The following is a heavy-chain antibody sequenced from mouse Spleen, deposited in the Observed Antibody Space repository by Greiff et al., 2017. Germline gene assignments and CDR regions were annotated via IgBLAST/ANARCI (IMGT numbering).Heavy chain of an antibody. V-gene: IGHV1-15*01. CDR3: TREHYGSSPFAY. CDR1: GYTFTDYE. Sequence: QVQLQQSGAELVRPGASVTLSCKASGYTFTDYEMHWVKQTPVHGLEWIGAIDPETGGTAYNQKFKGKAILTADKSSSTAYMELRSLTSEDSAVYYSTREHYGSSPFAYWGQGTLVTVSA. J-gene: IGHJ3*01. D-gene: IGHD1-1*01. CDR2: IDPETGGT.